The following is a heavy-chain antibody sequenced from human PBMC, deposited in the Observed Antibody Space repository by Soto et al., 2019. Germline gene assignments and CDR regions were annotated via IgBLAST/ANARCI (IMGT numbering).Heavy chain of an antibody. V-gene: IGHV3-33*01. D-gene: IGHD3-9*01. CDR3: ARARYFAYFDY. Sequence: QVQLVESGGGVVQPGRSLRLSCAASGFTFSSYGMHWVRQAPGKGLEWVAVIWYDGSNKYYADSVKGRFTISRDNSKNTLNLQMNSLRAEDTAVYYCARARYFAYFDYWGQGTLVTVSS. J-gene: IGHJ4*02. CDR1: GFTFSSYG. CDR2: IWYDGSNK.